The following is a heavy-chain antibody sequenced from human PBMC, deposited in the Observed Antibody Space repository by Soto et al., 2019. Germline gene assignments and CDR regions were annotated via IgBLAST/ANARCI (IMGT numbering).Heavy chain of an antibody. CDR3: ARAVYSSSWYRYFDL. J-gene: IGHJ2*01. CDR1: GGSISSGGYY. Sequence: PSETLSLTCTVSGGSISSGGYYWSWIRQHPGKGLEWIGYIYYSGSTYYNPSLKSRVTISVDTSKNQFSLKLSSVTAADTAVYYCARAVYSSSWYRYFDLWGRGTLXTVSS. D-gene: IGHD6-13*01. V-gene: IGHV4-31*03. CDR2: IYYSGST.